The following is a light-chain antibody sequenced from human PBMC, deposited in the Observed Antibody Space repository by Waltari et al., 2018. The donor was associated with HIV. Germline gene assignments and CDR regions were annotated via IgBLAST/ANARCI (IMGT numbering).Light chain of an antibody. V-gene: IGKV1-39*01. CDR2: GGS. CDR3: LQTYNTPLT. Sequence: DIQMTQSPSSLSASIGARITFTCRASQNINTFLNWFQQTPGQAPTLLIHGGSRLQTGVASRFSGSGSGTDFTLTISSLQPEDFATYYCLQTYNTPLTFGPGTKVDVK. CDR1: QNINTF. J-gene: IGKJ3*01.